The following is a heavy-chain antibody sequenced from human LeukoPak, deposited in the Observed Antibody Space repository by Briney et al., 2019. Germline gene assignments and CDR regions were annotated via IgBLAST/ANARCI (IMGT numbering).Heavy chain of an antibody. D-gene: IGHD3-10*01. CDR3: ARQSLSYYYGSGSYRHYYYYYMDV. V-gene: IGHV5-51*01. J-gene: IGHJ6*03. Sequence: GESLKISCQGSGYSFTSYWIGWVRQLPGKGLEWMGIIYPGDSDTSYSPSFQGQVTISADKSISTAYLQWSSLKASDTAMYYCARQSLSYYYGSGSYRHYYYYYMDVWGKGTTVTVSS. CDR1: GYSFTSYW. CDR2: IYPGDSDT.